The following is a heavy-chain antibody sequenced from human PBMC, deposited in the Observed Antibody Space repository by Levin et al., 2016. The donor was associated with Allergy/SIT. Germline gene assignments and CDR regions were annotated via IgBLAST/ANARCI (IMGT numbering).Heavy chain of an antibody. J-gene: IGHJ3*02. CDR3: ARDRQQLVSWDAFDI. D-gene: IGHD6-13*01. V-gene: IGHV1-46*01. CDR2: INFSGSNT. Sequence: WVRQAPGQGLEWMGIINFSGSNTIYAQKFQGRVTMTRDTSTSTVYIELNNLRSEDTAVYYCARDRQQLVSWDAFDIWGQGTMVTVSS.